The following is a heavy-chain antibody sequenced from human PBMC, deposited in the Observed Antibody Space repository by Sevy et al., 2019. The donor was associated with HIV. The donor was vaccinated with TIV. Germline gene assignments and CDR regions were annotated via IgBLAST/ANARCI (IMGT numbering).Heavy chain of an antibody. CDR2: IYTSGST. CDR1: GGSISSYY. CDR3: ARESYGSGVDY. J-gene: IGHJ4*02. Sequence: SETLSLTCTVSGGSISSYYWSWIRQPAGKGLEWFGRIYTSGSTNYTPSLRSRVTISVDTSKNQFSLKLSSVTAADTAVYYCARESYGSGVDYWGQGTLVTVSS. D-gene: IGHD3-10*01. V-gene: IGHV4-4*07.